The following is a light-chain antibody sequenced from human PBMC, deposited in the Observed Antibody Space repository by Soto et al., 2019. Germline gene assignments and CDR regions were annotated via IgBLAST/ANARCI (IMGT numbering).Light chain of an antibody. CDR2: AAS. J-gene: IGKJ4*01. CDR3: LQDYNYPLT. Sequence: AIQMTQSPSSLSASVGDRVKITCRASQGIRNDLGWYQQKPGRAPKLLIYAASSLQSGVPSRFSGSGSGTDFTLTISSLQPEDFATYYCLQDYNYPLTFGGGTKVEIK. V-gene: IGKV1-6*01. CDR1: QGIRND.